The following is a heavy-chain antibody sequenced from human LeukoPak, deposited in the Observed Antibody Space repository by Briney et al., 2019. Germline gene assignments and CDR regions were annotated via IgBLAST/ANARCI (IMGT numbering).Heavy chain of an antibody. J-gene: IGHJ6*03. D-gene: IGHD2-15*01. CDR2: ISSSGSTI. Sequence: PGGSLRLSCAASEFPFSNYGMSWIRQAPGKGLEWASYISSSGSTIYYADSVKGQFTISRDNAKNSLYLQMNSLRAEDTAVYYCARAGYCSGGSCYYYYYYMDVWGKGTTVTISS. CDR3: ARAGYCSGGSCYYYYYYMDV. V-gene: IGHV3-11*01. CDR1: EFPFSNYG.